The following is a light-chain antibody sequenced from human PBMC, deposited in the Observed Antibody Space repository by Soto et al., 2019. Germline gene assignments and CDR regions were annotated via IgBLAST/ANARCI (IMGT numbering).Light chain of an antibody. CDR3: GADHGSWSNFVYWV. CDR2: VGTGGIVG. CDR1: SGYSNYK. Sequence: QSVLTQPPSASASLGASVTLTCTLSSGYSNYKVDWYQQRPGKGPRFVMRVGTGGIVGSKGDGIPDRFSVLGSGLNRYLTIKNIQEEDESDYHCGADHGSWSNFVYWVFGGGTKRTVL. V-gene: IGLV9-49*01. J-gene: IGLJ3*02.